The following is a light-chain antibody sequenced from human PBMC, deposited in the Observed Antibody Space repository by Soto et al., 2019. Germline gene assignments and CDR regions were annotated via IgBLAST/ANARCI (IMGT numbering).Light chain of an antibody. CDR1: QGISSY. J-gene: IGKJ5*01. V-gene: IGKV1-8*01. CDR3: QEYYSYPIT. CDR2: AAS. Sequence: AIGMTQSPSSLSAYTGDRVSITCRASQGISSYLAWYQQKPGKAPKLLIYAASTLQSGVPSRFSGSGSGTDFTLTISCLQSEDFATYYCQEYYSYPITFAQGTRLEIK.